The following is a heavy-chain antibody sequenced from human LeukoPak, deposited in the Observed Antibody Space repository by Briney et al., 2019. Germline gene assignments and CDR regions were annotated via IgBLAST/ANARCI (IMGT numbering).Heavy chain of an antibody. CDR3: ARSVSGGKNGNFDY. Sequence: SETLSLTCTVSGVSVSSSGYYWSWIRQPPGKELEWIGNTYYGGSTNYNPSLQSRIAISLDTSKNQVSLRLSSVTAADTAVYYCARSVSGGKNGNFDYWGQGTLVTVSS. D-gene: IGHD4-23*01. CDR1: GVSVSSSGYY. V-gene: IGHV4-61*08. J-gene: IGHJ4*02. CDR2: TYYGGST.